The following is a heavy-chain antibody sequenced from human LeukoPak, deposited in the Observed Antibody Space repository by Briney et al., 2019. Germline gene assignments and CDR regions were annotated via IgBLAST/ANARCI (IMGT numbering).Heavy chain of an antibody. Sequence: GGSLRLSCAASGFTLSSYWMDWVRHAPGKGLVWVSRINSDGSSTSYADSVKGRFTISRDNAKNTLYLQMNSLRAEDTAVYYCARLGSSVVGIPFDYWGQGTLVTVSS. CDR2: INSDGSST. V-gene: IGHV3-74*01. CDR1: GFTLSSYW. J-gene: IGHJ4*02. D-gene: IGHD3-22*01. CDR3: ARLGSSVVGIPFDY.